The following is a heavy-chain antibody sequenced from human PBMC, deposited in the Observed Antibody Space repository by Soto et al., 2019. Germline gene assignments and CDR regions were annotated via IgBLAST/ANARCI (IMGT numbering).Heavy chain of an antibody. CDR1: GYTFTSYD. V-gene: IGHV1-8*01. D-gene: IGHD2-15*01. CDR3: ARGNIAVGGDDYYGMDV. J-gene: IGHJ6*02. Sequence: QVQLVQSGAEVKKPGASVKVSCKASGYTFTSYDINWVRQATGQGLEWMGWMNPNSGNTGYAQKFQGRVTMTRNTSISTAYMELSSLRSEDTAVYYCARGNIAVGGDDYYGMDVWGQGTTVTVSS. CDR2: MNPNSGNT.